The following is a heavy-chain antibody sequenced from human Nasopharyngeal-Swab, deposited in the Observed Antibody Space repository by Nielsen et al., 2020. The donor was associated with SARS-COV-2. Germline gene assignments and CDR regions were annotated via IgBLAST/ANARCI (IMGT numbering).Heavy chain of an antibody. Sequence: GESLKIACAASGFTVSSNYMSWISQAPGKGLEGVSVIYSGGSTYYAALVKGRFTITRDNAKNSLYLQMDSLRAKDTALYYCAKGSTVTGYWHFDLWGRGTLVTVSS. CDR3: AKGSTVTGYWHFDL. V-gene: IGHV3-53*05. CDR1: GFTVSSNY. D-gene: IGHD4-17*01. CDR2: IYSGGST. J-gene: IGHJ2*01.